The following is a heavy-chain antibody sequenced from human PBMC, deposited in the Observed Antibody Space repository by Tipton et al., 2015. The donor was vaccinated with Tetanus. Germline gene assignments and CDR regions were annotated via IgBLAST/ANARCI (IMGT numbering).Heavy chain of an antibody. CDR2: ISAYNGNT. CDR1: GYTFTSYG. D-gene: IGHD3-3*01. J-gene: IGHJ6*02. V-gene: IGHV1-18*01. Sequence: VQLVQSGAEVKKPGASVKVSCKASGYTFTSYGISWVRQAPGQGLEWMGWISAYNGNTNYAQKLQGRVTMTTDTSTSTAYMELRSLKSDDTAVYYCARVHCDFWSGPAIDGMGVWGQGTTVTVSS. CDR3: ARVHCDFWSGPAIDGMGV.